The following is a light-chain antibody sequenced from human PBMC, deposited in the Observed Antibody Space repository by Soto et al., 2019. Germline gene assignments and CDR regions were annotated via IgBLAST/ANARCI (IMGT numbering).Light chain of an antibody. CDR2: EVS. Sequence: QSVLTXPASVSGSPGQSITISCPGTSIDVGSYNLVSWYQQHPGKAPKLMIYEVSKRPSGVSNRFSGSKSGNTASLTISGLQAEDEADYYCCSYAGSSFYVFGTGTKVTVL. J-gene: IGLJ1*01. V-gene: IGLV2-23*02. CDR1: SIDVGSYNL. CDR3: CSYAGSSFYV.